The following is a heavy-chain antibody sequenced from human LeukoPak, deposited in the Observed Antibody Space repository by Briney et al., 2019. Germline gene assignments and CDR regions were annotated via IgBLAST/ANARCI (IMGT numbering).Heavy chain of an antibody. D-gene: IGHD3-16*01. J-gene: IGHJ5*02. CDR3: SGDLHWHHDS. V-gene: IGHV1-69*08. CDR1: GGTFGSYT. Sequence: SVKVSCKVSGGTFGSYTINWVRQAPGQGLEWMGRSVPTFDTTNYARNFQGRVTITADKSTTTVYMELTSLRSDDTAVYYCSGDLHWHHDSWGQGTLVTVSS. CDR2: SVPTFDTT.